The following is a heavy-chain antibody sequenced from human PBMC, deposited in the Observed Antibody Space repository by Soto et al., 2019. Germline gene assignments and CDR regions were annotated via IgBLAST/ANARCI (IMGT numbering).Heavy chain of an antibody. V-gene: IGHV4-30-4*01. Sequence: PSETLSLTCTVSGGSISSGDYYWSWIRQPPGKGLEWIGYIYYSGSTYYNPSLKSRVTISVDTSKNQFSLKLSSVTAADTAVYYCARDRTSSWSGGYYYYGMDVWGQGTTVTVYS. CDR2: IYYSGST. J-gene: IGHJ6*02. CDR3: ARDRTSSWSGGYYYYGMDV. CDR1: GGSISSGDYY. D-gene: IGHD6-13*01.